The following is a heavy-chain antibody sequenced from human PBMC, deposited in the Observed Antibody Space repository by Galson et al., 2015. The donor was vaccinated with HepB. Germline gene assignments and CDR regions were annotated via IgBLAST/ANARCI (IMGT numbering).Heavy chain of an antibody. CDR1: GGSVSSGSYY. D-gene: IGHD7-27*01. CDR2: IYYTGST. V-gene: IGHV4-61*01. CDR3: ARDLGRRFDY. Sequence: ETLSLTCTVSGGSVSSGSYYWSWIRQPPGKGLEWIGYIYYTGSTKYNPSLKSRVTISVDMSKKQFSLKLSSVTAADTAVYYCARDLGRRFDYWGQGTLVTVSS. J-gene: IGHJ4*02.